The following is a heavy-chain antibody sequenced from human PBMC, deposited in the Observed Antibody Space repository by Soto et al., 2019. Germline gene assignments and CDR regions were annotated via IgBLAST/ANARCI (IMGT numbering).Heavy chain of an antibody. CDR1: GYTFTSSG. Sequence: QVQLVQSGAEVKKPGASVKVSCKASGYTFTSSGMSWVRQDPGQGLEWMGWISAHTGSSEYAQRFQGRVTMTTARSTSTADMELRSLRSADTAVYYCARAFFYQGSDSRGYSFAAFDLWGTGTLVTVSS. V-gene: IGHV1-18*01. D-gene: IGHD3-22*01. CDR3: ARAFFYQGSDSRGYSFAAFDL. J-gene: IGHJ3*01. CDR2: ISAHTGSS.